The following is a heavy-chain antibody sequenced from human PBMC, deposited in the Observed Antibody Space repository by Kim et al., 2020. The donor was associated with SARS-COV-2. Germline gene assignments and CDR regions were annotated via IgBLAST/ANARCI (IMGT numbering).Heavy chain of an antibody. V-gene: IGHV3-21*01. Sequence: GGSLRLSCAASGFTFSSYSMNWVRQAPGKGLEWVSSISSSSSYIYYADSVKGRFTISRDNAKNSLYLQMNSLRAEDTAVYYCARNPRGYGLEPMDVWGQGTPVTVSS. J-gene: IGHJ6*02. D-gene: IGHD5-12*01. CDR2: ISSSSSYI. CDR1: GFTFSSYS. CDR3: ARNPRGYGLEPMDV.